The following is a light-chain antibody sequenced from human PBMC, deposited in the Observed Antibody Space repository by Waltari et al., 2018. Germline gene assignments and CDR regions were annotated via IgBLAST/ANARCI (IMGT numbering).Light chain of an antibody. V-gene: IGKV1-9*01. J-gene: IGKJ4*01. CDR3: QQFTSYPLT. Sequence: DIQLTQSPYCLSASIGDRVTLTCRASQGISSSLAWYQVRPGKAPKLLIYDASTLQSGVPSRFSGSGSGTEFSLTISGLQPEDYSTYFCQQFTSYPLTFGGGTEMEIK. CDR1: QGISSS. CDR2: DAS.